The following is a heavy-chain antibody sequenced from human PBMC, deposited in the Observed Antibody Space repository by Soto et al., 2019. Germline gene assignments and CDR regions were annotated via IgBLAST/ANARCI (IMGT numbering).Heavy chain of an antibody. CDR3: ARDRGEYTSSWFWYFSH. D-gene: IGHD6-13*01. Sequence: PSETLSLTCPVSGASSSSFNWNWVRQPAGKGPEWVGRLNIAGTINYNPSLKSRITMSMDTSKNQISIHLRSVTAADTAIYYCARDRGEYTSSWFWYFSHWGHGTLVTVSS. CDR1: GASSSSFN. V-gene: IGHV4-4*07. CDR2: LNIAGTI. J-gene: IGHJ1*01.